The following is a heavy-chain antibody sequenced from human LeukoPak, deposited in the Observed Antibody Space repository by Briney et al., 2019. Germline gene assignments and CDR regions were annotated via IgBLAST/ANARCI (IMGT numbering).Heavy chain of an antibody. CDR1: GFTFSDYY. Sequence: PGGSLRLSCAASGFTFSDYYMSWIRQAPGKGLEWVSYISSSSSYTNYADSVKGRFTISRDNAKNSLYLQMNSLRAEDTAVYYCAKERGEYYYGSGSYPSPFDYWGQGTLVTVSS. CDR2: ISSSSSYT. V-gene: IGHV3-11*06. D-gene: IGHD3-10*01. J-gene: IGHJ4*02. CDR3: AKERGEYYYGSGSYPSPFDY.